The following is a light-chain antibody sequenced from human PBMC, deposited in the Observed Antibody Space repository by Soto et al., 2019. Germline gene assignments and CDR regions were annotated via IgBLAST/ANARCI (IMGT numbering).Light chain of an antibody. V-gene: IGLV2-14*01. Sequence: QPVLTQPASVSGSPGQSITISCTGTSSDVGGYNFVSWYQQHPGKAPKLMIYDVTHRPSGVSNRFSGSKSGNTASLTISGLQAEDEADYYCLSYSSSNSPYVLGTATKVTVL. CDR2: DVT. CDR1: SSDVGGYNF. CDR3: LSYSSSNSPYV. J-gene: IGLJ1*01.